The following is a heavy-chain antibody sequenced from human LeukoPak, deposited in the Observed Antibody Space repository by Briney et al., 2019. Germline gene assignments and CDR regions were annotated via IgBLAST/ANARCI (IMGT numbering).Heavy chain of an antibody. D-gene: IGHD6-19*01. CDR3: ARVNLGSGWYPPDY. Sequence: GASVKVSCKASGYTFTSYDINWVRQATGQGLEWMGWMNPNSGNTGYAQKFQGRVTMTRNTSISTAYMELSSLRSEDTAVYYCARVNLGSGWYPPDYWGQGTLVTVSS. CDR1: GYTFTSYD. J-gene: IGHJ4*02. CDR2: MNPNSGNT. V-gene: IGHV1-8*01.